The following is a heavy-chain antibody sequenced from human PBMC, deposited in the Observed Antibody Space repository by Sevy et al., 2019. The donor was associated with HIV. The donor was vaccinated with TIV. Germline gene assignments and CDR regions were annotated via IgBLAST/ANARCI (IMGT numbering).Heavy chain of an antibody. CDR1: GFTFSSYA. V-gene: IGHV3-30*04. CDR2: ISYDGSNK. D-gene: IGHD3-22*01. Sequence: GGSLRLSCAASGFTFSSYAMHWVRQAPGKGLEWVAVISYDGSNKYYADSVKGRFTISRDNSKNTLYLQKNSLRAEDTAVYYCARDLLGGYRAEPDAFDIWGQGTMVTVSS. CDR3: ARDLLGGYRAEPDAFDI. J-gene: IGHJ3*02.